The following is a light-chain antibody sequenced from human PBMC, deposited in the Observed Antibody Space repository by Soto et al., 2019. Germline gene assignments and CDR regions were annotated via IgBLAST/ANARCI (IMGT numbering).Light chain of an antibody. J-gene: IGLJ1*01. CDR1: SSDVGGYNY. CDR3: QVWDSSSDHYV. CDR2: EVS. Sequence: QSVLTQPASVSGSPGQSITISCTGTSSDVGGYNYVSWYQQHPGKAPKLMIYEVSNRPSGVSNRFSGSKSGNTASLTISGLQAEDEADYYCQVWDSSSDHYVFGAGTKLTVL. V-gene: IGLV2-14*01.